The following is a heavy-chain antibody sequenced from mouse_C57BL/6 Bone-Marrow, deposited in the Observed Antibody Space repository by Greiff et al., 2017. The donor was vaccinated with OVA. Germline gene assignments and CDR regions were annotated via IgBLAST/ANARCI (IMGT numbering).Heavy chain of an antibody. Sequence: VQVVESGAELVRPGTSVKMSCKASGYTFTNYWIGWAKQRPGHGLAWIGDIYPGGGYTNYTEKFKGKATLTADKSSSTAYMQVSSLTSEDSASYYCATDYYGSFDYWGQGTTLTVSS. CDR2: IYPGGGYT. J-gene: IGHJ2*01. V-gene: IGHV1-63*01. D-gene: IGHD1-1*01. CDR1: GYTFTNYW. CDR3: ATDYYGSFDY.